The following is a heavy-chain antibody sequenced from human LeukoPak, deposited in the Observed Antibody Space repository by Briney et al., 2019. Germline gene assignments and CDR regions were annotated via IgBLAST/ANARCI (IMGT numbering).Heavy chain of an antibody. D-gene: IGHD3-10*01. Sequence: GGSLRLSCAASGFSFDTYAMHWVRQAPGQGLEWVALIWHDGSHKFYSNSVTGQFTISRDNSKNTVYLQMNNLRPDDTAVYYCAREIFGSGSYPEFWGQGTLVTVSS. CDR1: GFSFDTYA. CDR2: IWHDGSHK. CDR3: AREIFGSGSYPEF. J-gene: IGHJ4*02. V-gene: IGHV3-33*01.